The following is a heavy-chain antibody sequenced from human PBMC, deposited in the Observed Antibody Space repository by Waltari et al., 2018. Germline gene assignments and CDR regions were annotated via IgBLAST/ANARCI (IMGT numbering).Heavy chain of an antibody. CDR2: VKQDGTEK. V-gene: IGHV3-7*02. Sequence: EVQLVESGGGLVQPGGSLRLSCAVSGFTFSTYSMTWVRQAPGKGLEWVANVKQDGTEKYYVDSVKGRFSISRDNGKNLLYLHMNSLRADDTAVYYCARGARAFDYWGQGTLVTVSS. CDR3: ARGARAFDY. J-gene: IGHJ4*02. CDR1: GFTFSTYS.